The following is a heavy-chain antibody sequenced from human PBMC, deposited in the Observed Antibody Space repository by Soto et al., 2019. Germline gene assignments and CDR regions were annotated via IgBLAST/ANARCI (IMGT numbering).Heavy chain of an antibody. CDR2: IYPGDSNT. J-gene: IGHJ4*02. D-gene: IGHD3-10*01. V-gene: IGHV5-51*01. Sequence: GESLKISCKGSGYSFTSYWIGWVRQMPGKGLEWMGIIYPGDSNTRYSPSLQGQVTISVDKSISTAYLQWSSLKATDTAMYYCARHEGYYGSPAAGLFDYWGQGTLVTVSS. CDR1: GYSFTSYW. CDR3: ARHEGYYGSPAAGLFDY.